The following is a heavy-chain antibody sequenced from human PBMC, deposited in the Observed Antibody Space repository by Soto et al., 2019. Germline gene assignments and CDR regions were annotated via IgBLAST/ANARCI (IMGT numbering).Heavy chain of an antibody. CDR1: GVTFSRVS. Sequence: GRLMRGPWEAAGVTFSRVSLNWARQVPGKGLEWVASISSGSSDTWYADSVKGRFIISRDNAQNSLFLQMNTLRPEDTAMSYCERVAYWGPGTQVTVPS. CDR2: ISSGSSDT. V-gene: IGHV3-21*01. CDR3: ERVAY. J-gene: IGHJ4*02.